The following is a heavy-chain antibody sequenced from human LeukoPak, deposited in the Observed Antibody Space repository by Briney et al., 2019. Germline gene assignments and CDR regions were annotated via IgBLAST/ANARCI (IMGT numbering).Heavy chain of an antibody. CDR2: ISSSSSPM. CDR3: ARAINWADAFDI. V-gene: IGHV3-48*01. J-gene: IGHJ3*02. Sequence: GGSLRLSCAASGFTFSSYSMNWVRQAPGKGLEWASYISSSSSPMYYADSVKGRFTISRDNAKNSLYLQMNSLRAEDTAVYYCARAINWADAFDIWGQGTMVTVSS. CDR1: GFTFSSYS. D-gene: IGHD1-1*01.